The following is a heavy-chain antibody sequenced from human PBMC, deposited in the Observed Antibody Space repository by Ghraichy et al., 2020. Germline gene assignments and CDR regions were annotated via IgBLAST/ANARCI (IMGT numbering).Heavy chain of an antibody. CDR1: GGSISSYY. V-gene: IGHV4-59*01. D-gene: IGHD4-17*01. Sequence: SQTLSLTCTVSGGSISSYYWSWIRQPPGKGLEWIGYIYYSGSTNYNPSLKSRVTISVDTSKNQFSLKLSSVTAADTAVYYCARGDYGDPRHHYYYYGMDVWGQGTTVTVSS. J-gene: IGHJ6*02. CDR3: ARGDYGDPRHHYYYYGMDV. CDR2: IYYSGST.